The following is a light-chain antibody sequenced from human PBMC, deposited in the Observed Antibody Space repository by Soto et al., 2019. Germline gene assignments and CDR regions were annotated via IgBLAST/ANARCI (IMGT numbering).Light chain of an antibody. CDR3: QQYNDWPRT. J-gene: IGKJ5*01. V-gene: IGKV3-15*01. CDR1: QSISSK. Sequence: DIKMTQSPATLSVSKGERATLSCRASQSISSKLAWYQQKPGQAPRLLIYGSSTRATGVPARFSGSASGTEFTLTISGLQSEDFAVYYCQQYNDWPRTFGQGTRLEIK. CDR2: GSS.